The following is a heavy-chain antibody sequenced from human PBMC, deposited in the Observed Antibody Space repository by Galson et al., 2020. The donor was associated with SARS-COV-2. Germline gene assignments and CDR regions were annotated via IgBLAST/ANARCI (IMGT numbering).Heavy chain of an antibody. CDR2: FDPEDGET. D-gene: IGHD3-10*01. J-gene: IGHJ4*02. CDR3: ATSYAVLGVRGVIGY. V-gene: IGHV1-24*01. CDR1: GYTLTELS. Sequence: ASVKVYCKVSGYTLTELSMHWVRQAPGKGLEWMGGFDPEDGETIYAQKFQGRVTMTEDTSTDTAYMELSSLRSEDTAVYYCATSYAVLGVRGVIGYWGQGTLVTVSS.